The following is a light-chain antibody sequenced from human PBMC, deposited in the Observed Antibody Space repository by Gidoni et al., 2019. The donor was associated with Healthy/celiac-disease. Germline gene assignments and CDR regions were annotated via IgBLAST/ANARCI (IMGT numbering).Light chain of an antibody. CDR3: QQDYSTPRT. CDR1: QSVLYSSNNKNY. V-gene: IGKV4-1*01. CDR2: WAS. Sequence: GSLGERATINCKSSQSVLYSSNNKNYLAWYQQKPGQPPKLLIYWASTRESGVPDRFSGSGSGTDFTLTISSLQAEDVAVYYCQQDYSTPRTFXXXTKVEIK. J-gene: IGKJ1*01.